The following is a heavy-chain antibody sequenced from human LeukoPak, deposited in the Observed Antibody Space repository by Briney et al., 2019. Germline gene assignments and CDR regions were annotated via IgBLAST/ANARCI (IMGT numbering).Heavy chain of an antibody. CDR2: LYSDGST. Sequence: GGSLRLSCAASGFTVSSTYMNWVRQAPGKGLEWASVLYSDGSTYYADSVKGRFTISRDNSKNTLYLQMISLRAEDTAVYKCARSRGLTGYELFDSWGQGTLVTVSS. J-gene: IGHJ4*02. CDR3: ARSRGLTGYELFDS. CDR1: GFTVSSTY. D-gene: IGHD5-12*01. V-gene: IGHV3-66*01.